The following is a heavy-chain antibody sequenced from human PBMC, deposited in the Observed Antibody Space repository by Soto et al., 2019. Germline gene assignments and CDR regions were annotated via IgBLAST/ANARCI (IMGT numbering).Heavy chain of an antibody. CDR1: GVTFSYSA. CDR2: ISFDGSNT. V-gene: IGHV3-30-3*01. CDR3: VTAVAAGGY. Sequence: QAQLVESGGGVVQPGGSLRLSCAASGVTFSYSAMHWVRQAPGKGLEWVAAISFDGSNTHYADSVEGRFTISRDNSENTLYLQMNSLIPEDTALYFCVTAVAAGGYWGQGTLVTVSS. J-gene: IGHJ4*02. D-gene: IGHD6-19*01.